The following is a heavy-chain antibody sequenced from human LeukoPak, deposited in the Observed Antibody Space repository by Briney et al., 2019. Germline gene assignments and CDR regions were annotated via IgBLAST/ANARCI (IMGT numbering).Heavy chain of an antibody. J-gene: IGHJ3*02. CDR1: GGSISSGGYY. Sequence: SETLSLTCTVSGGSISSGGYYWSWIRQPPGKGLEWIGYIYHSGSTYYNPSLKSRVTISVDRSKNQFSLKLSSVTAADTAVYYCARGEYSGSYVNDAFDIWGQGTMVTVSS. CDR3: ARGEYSGSYVNDAFDI. CDR2: IYHSGST. D-gene: IGHD1-26*01. V-gene: IGHV4-30-2*01.